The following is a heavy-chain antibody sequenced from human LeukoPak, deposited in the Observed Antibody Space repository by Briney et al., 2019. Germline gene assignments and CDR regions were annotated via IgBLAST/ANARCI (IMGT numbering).Heavy chain of an antibody. D-gene: IGHD1-26*01. J-gene: IGHJ4*02. CDR1: GYSISSHY. CDR3: ARHRYSGSPEFDY. V-gene: IGHV4-59*08. Sequence: SETLSLTCTVSGYSISSHYWSWIRQPPGKGLEWIGYIYYSGSTNYNPSLKSRVTMSVDTSKNQYFLKLSSVTAADTAVYYCARHRYSGSPEFDYWGQGTLVTVSS. CDR2: IYYSGST.